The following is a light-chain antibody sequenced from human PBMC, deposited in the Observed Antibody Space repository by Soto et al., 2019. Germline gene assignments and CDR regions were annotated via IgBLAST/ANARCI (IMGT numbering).Light chain of an antibody. CDR3: QQYNSHPWT. J-gene: IGKJ1*01. V-gene: IGKV1-5*03. CDR1: QSIRSW. CDR2: KAS. Sequence: DIQLTQSPSTLPASVGDRVTVTCRASQSIRSWLAWYQEKPGKAPKLLNYKASLLETGVPSRFSGSASGTEFTLTISSLQTDDFGTYYCQQYNSHPWTFGQGTKVDIK.